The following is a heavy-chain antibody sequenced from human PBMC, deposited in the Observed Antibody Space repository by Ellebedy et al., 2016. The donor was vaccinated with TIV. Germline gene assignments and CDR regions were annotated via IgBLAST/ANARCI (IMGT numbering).Heavy chain of an antibody. CDR2: IRSKSYGGTT. Sequence: GESLKISCSTSGFNFGDYAMSWFRQAPGKGLEWVSFIRSKSYGGTTEYAASVKGRFFISRDDSKSIAYLQMNSLKTEDTAIYYCTCGYNSDWYYFDFWGQGTLGTVSS. D-gene: IGHD3-9*01. CDR1: GFNFGDYA. CDR3: TCGYNSDWYYFDF. J-gene: IGHJ4*02. V-gene: IGHV3-49*03.